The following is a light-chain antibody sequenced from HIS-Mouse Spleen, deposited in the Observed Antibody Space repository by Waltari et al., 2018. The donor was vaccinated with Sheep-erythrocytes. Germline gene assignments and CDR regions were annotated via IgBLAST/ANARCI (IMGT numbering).Light chain of an antibody. CDR1: KLVDKY. Sequence: SYELTQPPSVSVSPVQTASITCSGDKLVDKYACWYQQKPGQSPVLVIYQDSKRPSGIPERFSGSNSGNTATLTISGTQAMDEADYYCQAWDSSTAWVFGGGTKLTVL. CDR2: QDS. V-gene: IGLV3-1*01. CDR3: QAWDSSTAWV. J-gene: IGLJ3*02.